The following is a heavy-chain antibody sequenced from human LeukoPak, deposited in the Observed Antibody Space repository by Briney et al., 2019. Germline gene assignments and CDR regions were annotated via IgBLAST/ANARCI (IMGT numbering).Heavy chain of an antibody. CDR2: INHSGST. J-gene: IGHJ4*02. CDR3: ARGASPAY. Sequence: PSETLSLTCAVYGGSSSGYYWSWIRQPPGKGLEWIGEINHSGSTNYNPSLKSRVTISVDTSKNQFSLKLSSVTAADTAVYYCARGASPAYWGQGTLVTVSS. V-gene: IGHV4-34*01. CDR1: GGSSSGYY.